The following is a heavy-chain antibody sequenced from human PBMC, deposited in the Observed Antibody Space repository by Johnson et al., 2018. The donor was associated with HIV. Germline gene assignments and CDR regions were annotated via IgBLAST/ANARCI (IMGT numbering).Heavy chain of an antibody. Sequence: MLLVESGGGVVRPGGSLRLSCAASGFTFDDYGMSWVRQAPGKGLEWVYGINWNGGSTGYEESVKGRFTISRDNAKNSLYLQMNSLRAEDTALYYCAREGQEPPVQKDAFDIWGQGTMVTVSS. CDR2: INWNGGST. CDR3: AREGQEPPVQKDAFDI. J-gene: IGHJ3*02. CDR1: GFTFDDYG. D-gene: IGHD1-14*01. V-gene: IGHV3-20*04.